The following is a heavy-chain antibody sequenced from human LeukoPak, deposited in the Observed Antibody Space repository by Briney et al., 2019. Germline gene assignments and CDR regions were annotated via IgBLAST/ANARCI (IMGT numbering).Heavy chain of an antibody. CDR2: ITSNGDIK. D-gene: IGHD2-2*02. CDR1: GFSFSTYT. V-gene: IGHV3-64*01. Sequence: GGSLRLSCAASGFSFSTYTMHWVRQAPGKGLEYVSAITSNGDIKYYASSVKGRFTISRDNYKNTLYLQMGSLTTGDVALYYCAREFCDTNNCYKAALAYWGQGTLVSVSS. CDR3: AREFCDTNNCYKAALAY. J-gene: IGHJ4*02.